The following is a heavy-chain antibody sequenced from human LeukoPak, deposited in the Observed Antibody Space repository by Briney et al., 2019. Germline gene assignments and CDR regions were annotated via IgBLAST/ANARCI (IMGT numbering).Heavy chain of an antibody. CDR3: AKGSMTYGFDY. D-gene: IGHD2-21*02. CDR1: GFTFSNYA. V-gene: IGHV3-23*01. CDR2: VSGSGIST. J-gene: IGHJ4*02. Sequence: PGGSLRLSCAASGFTFSNYAMNWVRQAPGKGLEWVSSVSGSGISTYYADSAKGRFTISRDNSENTLFLQMNSLRAEDTALYYCAKGSMTYGFDYWGQGTLVTVSS.